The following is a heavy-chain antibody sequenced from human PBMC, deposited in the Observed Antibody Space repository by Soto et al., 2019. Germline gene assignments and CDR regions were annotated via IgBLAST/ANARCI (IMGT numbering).Heavy chain of an antibody. CDR2: IWHDGSNK. CDR3: AKSRSSSGPDGLDI. V-gene: IGHV3-33*03. D-gene: IGHD6-19*01. Sequence: GGALRLSCAASGVTLKNYGMHWGRQAPGKGLEWVAFIWHDGSNKGYADSVKGRFTISRDNGKNSLHLQMNSLRAEDTALYYCAKSRSSSGPDGLDIWGQGTMVTVSS. CDR1: GVTLKNYG. J-gene: IGHJ3*02.